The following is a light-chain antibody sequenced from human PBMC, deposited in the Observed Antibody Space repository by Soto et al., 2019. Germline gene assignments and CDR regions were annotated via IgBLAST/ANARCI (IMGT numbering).Light chain of an antibody. Sequence: EIVLTQSPGTLSLSPGERATISCRASQSVSSSYLAWYQQKPGQAPRLLIYGASSRATGIPDRFSGSGSGKDFTLTISRLEPEDFAVYYCQQYGSSPGTFGQGTKVDIK. CDR2: GAS. CDR3: QQYGSSPGT. V-gene: IGKV3-20*01. J-gene: IGKJ1*01. CDR1: QSVSSSY.